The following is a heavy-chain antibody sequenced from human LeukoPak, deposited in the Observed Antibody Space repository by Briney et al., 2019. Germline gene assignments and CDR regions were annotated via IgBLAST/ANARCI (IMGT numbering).Heavy chain of an antibody. CDR2: MNPNSGNT. D-gene: IGHD2-2*01. CDR1: GYTFTSYD. J-gene: IGHJ3*02. V-gene: IGHV1-8*03. Sequence: ASVKVSSKASGYTFTSYDINWVRQATGQGLEWMGWMNPNSGNTGYAQKFQGRVTITRNTSISTAYMELSSLRSEDTAVYYCARFPGYCSSTSCSSIWGQGTMVTVSS. CDR3: ARFPGYCSSTSCSSI.